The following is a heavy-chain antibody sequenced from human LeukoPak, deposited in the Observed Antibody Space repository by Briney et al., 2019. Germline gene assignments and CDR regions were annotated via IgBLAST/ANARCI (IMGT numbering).Heavy chain of an antibody. Sequence: SVKVSCKASGYTFTGYYMHWVRQAPGQGLEWMGGIIPIFGTANYAQKFQGRVTITTDESTSTAYMELSSLRSEDTAVYYCARDHQSGSYLLGYWGQGTLVTVSS. CDR1: GYTFTGYY. CDR3: ARDHQSGSYLLGY. V-gene: IGHV1-69*05. D-gene: IGHD1-26*01. CDR2: IIPIFGTA. J-gene: IGHJ4*02.